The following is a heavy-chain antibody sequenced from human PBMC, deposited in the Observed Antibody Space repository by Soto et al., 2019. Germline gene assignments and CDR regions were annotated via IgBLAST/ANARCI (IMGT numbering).Heavy chain of an antibody. D-gene: IGHD3-16*01. CDR1: GFTFSKSW. J-gene: IGHJ6*02. CDR2: INPDGSFT. CDR3: TRDSYDETYYYGMDV. V-gene: IGHV3-74*01. Sequence: EVQLVESGGGSVQPGGSLRLSCVASGFTFSKSWMHWVRQTPGKGLVWVSRINPDGSFTSYAESVKGRFSMSRDNAKNTLYLQMNSLRAGDTAVYYCTRDSYDETYYYGMDVWGQGTTVTDSS.